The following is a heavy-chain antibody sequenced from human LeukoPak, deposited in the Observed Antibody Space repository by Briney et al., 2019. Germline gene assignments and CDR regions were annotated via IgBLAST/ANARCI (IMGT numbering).Heavy chain of an antibody. V-gene: IGHV1-2*06. Sequence: ASVKVSCKASGYTFTGYYMHWVRQAPGQGLEWMGRINPNSGGTNYAQKFQGRVTMTRDTSISTAYMELSRLRSDDTAVYYCARKPRIAAAGCWFDPWGQGTLVTVSS. CDR3: ARKPRIAAAGCWFDP. CDR2: INPNSGGT. D-gene: IGHD6-13*01. CDR1: GYTFTGYY. J-gene: IGHJ5*02.